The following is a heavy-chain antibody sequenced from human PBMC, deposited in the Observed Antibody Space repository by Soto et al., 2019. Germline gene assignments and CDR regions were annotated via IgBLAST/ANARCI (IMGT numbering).Heavy chain of an antibody. CDR3: ARPVDYGSGSYYRGWFFDY. CDR1: GGSISSYY. CDR2: IYYSGST. Sequence: PSETLSLTCTVSGGSISSYYWSWIRQPPGKGLEWIGYIYYSGSTNYNPSLKSRVTISVDTSKNQFSLKLSSVTAADTAVYYCARPVDYGSGSYYRGWFFDYWGQGTLVTVSS. V-gene: IGHV4-59*08. D-gene: IGHD3-10*01. J-gene: IGHJ4*02.